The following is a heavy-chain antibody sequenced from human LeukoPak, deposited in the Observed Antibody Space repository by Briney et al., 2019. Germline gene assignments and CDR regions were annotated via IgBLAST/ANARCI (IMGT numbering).Heavy chain of an antibody. CDR1: GGSISSYY. CDR3: ARVPRIEAGATGDWFDP. J-gene: IGHJ5*02. CDR2: IYYGGST. V-gene: IGHV4-59*01. D-gene: IGHD6-13*01. Sequence: ASETLSLTCTVSGGSISSYYWSWIRQPPGKGLEWIGFIYYGGSTNYNPSLKSRVTISVGTSKNQFFLNLRSVTAADTAVYYCARVPRIEAGATGDWFDPWGQGTVVTVSS.